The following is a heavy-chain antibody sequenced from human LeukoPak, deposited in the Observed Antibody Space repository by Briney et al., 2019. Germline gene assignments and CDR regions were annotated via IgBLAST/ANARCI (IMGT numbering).Heavy chain of an antibody. J-gene: IGHJ5*02. CDR3: ARARSSGWSQNWLDP. CDR1: GGSISSSSYY. V-gene: IGHV4-39*07. CDR2: IYYSGST. Sequence: PSETLSLTCTVSGGSISSSSYYWGWIRQPPGKGLEWIGSIYYSGSTYYNPSLKSRVTISVDASKNQFSLKLSSVTAADTAVYYCARARSSGWSQNWLDPWGQGALVTVSS. D-gene: IGHD6-19*01.